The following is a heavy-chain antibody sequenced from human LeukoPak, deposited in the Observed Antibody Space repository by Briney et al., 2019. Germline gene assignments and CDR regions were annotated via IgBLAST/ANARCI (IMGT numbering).Heavy chain of an antibody. J-gene: IGHJ4*02. CDR1: GGSIKSGSYY. CDR2: IYYNEAT. V-gene: IGHV4-39*02. Sequence: SETLSLTCTVSGGSIKSGSYYWAWIRQPPGKGLEWIGTIYYNEATQYNPSLKSRVTISLDSSLNQFSLKLSSVTAADTAVYYCARDGDDYGDYVFDYWGQGTLVTVSS. CDR3: ARDGDDYGDYVFDY. D-gene: IGHD4-17*01.